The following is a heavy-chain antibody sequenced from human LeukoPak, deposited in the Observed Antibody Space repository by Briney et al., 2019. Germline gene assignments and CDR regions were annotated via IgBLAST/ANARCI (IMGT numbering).Heavy chain of an antibody. V-gene: IGHV3-21*01. CDR2: ISSSSSYI. CDR3: ARDSYCDSSGYYWGELDY. CDR1: GFTFSSYS. J-gene: IGHJ4*02. Sequence: PGGSLRLSCAASGFTFSSYSMNWVRQAPGKGLEWVSSISSSSSYIYYADSVKGRFTISRDNAKNSLYLQMNSLRAEDTAVYYCARDSYCDSSGYYWGELDYWGQGTLVTVSS. D-gene: IGHD3-22*01.